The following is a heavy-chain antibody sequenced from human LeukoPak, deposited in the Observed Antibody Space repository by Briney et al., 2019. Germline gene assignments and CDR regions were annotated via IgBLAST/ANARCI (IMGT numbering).Heavy chain of an antibody. V-gene: IGHV3-23*01. D-gene: IGHD3-10*01. CDR3: AKAPYGSGSYYSVY. Sequence: GGSLRLSCAASGFTFSNYAMSWVRQAPGKGLEWVSAISGSGGSTYDADSVRGRLTISRDNSKNTLYLQMNNLRAEDTAVYYCAKAPYGSGSYYSVYWGQGTLVTVSS. CDR1: GFTFSNYA. CDR2: ISGSGGST. J-gene: IGHJ4*02.